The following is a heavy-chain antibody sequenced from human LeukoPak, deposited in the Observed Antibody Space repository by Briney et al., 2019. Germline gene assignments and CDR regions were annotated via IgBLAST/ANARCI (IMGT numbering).Heavy chain of an antibody. CDR1: GYTFTSYY. V-gene: IGHV1-46*01. CDR3: ARDPRYDSSGYSLGH. D-gene: IGHD3-22*01. Sequence: ASVKVSCKASGYTFTSYYVHWVRQAPGQGLEWMGIINPGGGSTSYAQKFQGRVTMTTDVSTSTVSMELSSLRSEDTAIYYCARDPRYDSSGYSLGHWGQGTLVTVSS. J-gene: IGHJ4*02. CDR2: INPGGGST.